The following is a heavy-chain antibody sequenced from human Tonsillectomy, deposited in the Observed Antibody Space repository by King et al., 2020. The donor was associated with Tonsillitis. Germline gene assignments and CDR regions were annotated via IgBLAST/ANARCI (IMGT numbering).Heavy chain of an antibody. CDR1: GGSISSGGYY. CDR2: IYYSGST. V-gene: IGHV4-31*03. J-gene: IGHJ3*02. D-gene: IGHD3-22*01. CDR3: ARDSDYYDSSGWTLDAFDI. Sequence: VQLQESGPGLVKPSQTLSLTCTVSGGSISSGGYYWSWIRQHPGKGLEWIGYIYYSGSTYYNPSLKSRVTISVDTSKNQFSLKLSSVTAADTAVYYCARDSDYYDSSGWTLDAFDIWGQGTMVTVSS.